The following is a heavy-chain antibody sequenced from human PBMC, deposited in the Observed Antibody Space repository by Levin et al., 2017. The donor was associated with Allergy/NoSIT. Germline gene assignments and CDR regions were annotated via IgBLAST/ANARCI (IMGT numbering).Heavy chain of an antibody. CDR2: ISWNSGSI. Sequence: LSLTCAASGFTFDDYAMHWVRQAPGKGLEWVSGISWNSGSIGYADSVKGRFTISRDNAKNSLYLQMNSLRAEDTALYYCAKDRWFGEGESARAAFDYWGQGTLVTVSS. CDR3: AKDRWFGEGESARAAFDY. D-gene: IGHD3-10*01. J-gene: IGHJ4*02. V-gene: IGHV3-9*01. CDR1: GFTFDDYA.